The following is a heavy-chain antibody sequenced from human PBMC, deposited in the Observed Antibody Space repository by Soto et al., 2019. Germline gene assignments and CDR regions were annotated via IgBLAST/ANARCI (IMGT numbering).Heavy chain of an antibody. D-gene: IGHD1-26*01. CDR1: GYTFTSYD. CDR3: SRGEWELRL. CDR2: MSPNSVNA. J-gene: IGHJ4*02. V-gene: IGHV1-8*01. Sequence: QVQLVQSGAEVKKPGASVKVSCKASGYTFTSYDINWVRQATGQGPEWMGYMSPNSVNAGYAQSVQGRVTMPRETSIGPAYKELTSLTSEEKAVYYCSRGEWELRLWGQGSLVIVSS.